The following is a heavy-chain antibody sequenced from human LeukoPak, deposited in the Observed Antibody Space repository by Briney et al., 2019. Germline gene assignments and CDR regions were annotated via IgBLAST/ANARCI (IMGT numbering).Heavy chain of an antibody. Sequence: SETLSLTCTVSGGSISSYYWSWIRQPPGKGLEWIGYIYYSGSTNYNPSLKSRVTISVDTSKSQVSLKLISVTAADTAVYYCARENWNYGEDFWGQGTLVTVSS. CDR2: IYYSGST. D-gene: IGHD1-7*01. CDR3: ARENWNYGEDF. J-gene: IGHJ4*02. CDR1: GGSISSYY. V-gene: IGHV4-59*12.